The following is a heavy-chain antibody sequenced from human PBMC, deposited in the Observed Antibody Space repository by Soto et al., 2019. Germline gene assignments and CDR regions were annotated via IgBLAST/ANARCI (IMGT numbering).Heavy chain of an antibody. CDR3: AKDEGDIVVVVAATPGAFDI. D-gene: IGHD2-15*01. V-gene: IGHV3-30*18. CDR2: ISYDGSNK. J-gene: IGHJ3*02. Sequence: QVQLVESGGGVVQPGRSLRLSCAASGFTFSSYGMHWVRQAPGKGLEWVAVISYDGSNKYYADSVKGRFTISRDNSKNTLYLQMNSLRADDTAVYYCAKDEGDIVVVVAATPGAFDIWGQGTMVTVSS. CDR1: GFTFSSYG.